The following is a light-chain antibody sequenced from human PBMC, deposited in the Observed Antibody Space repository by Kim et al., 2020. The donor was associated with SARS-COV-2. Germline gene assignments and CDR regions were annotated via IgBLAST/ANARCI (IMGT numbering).Light chain of an antibody. Sequence: DIQMTQSPSSLSASVGDRVTITCRASRDINAYLHWYQQKAGKAPKLLVHAASRLQSGVPSRFSGSGSGTDFTLTISSLQVEDFATYYCQQSYGIPPTFGQGTKVDIK. CDR3: QQSYGIPPT. V-gene: IGKV1-39*01. CDR2: AAS. J-gene: IGKJ1*01. CDR1: RDINAY.